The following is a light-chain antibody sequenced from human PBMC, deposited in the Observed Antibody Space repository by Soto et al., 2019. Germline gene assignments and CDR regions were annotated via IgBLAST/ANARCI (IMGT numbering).Light chain of an antibody. Sequence: QSALTQPASVSGSPGQSITISCTGTSSDVGGYDYVSWYQQHPGKAPKVMIYEVSNRPSGVSNRFSGSKSGNTASLTISGLQAEDYADYFCSSYTTSRTPHVFGTGTKVTVL. CDR3: SSYTTSRTPHV. V-gene: IGLV2-14*01. CDR1: SSDVGGYDY. J-gene: IGLJ1*01. CDR2: EVS.